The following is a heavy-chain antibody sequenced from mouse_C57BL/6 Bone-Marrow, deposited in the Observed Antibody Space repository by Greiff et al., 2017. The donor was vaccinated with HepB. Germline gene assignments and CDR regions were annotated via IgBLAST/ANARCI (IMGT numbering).Heavy chain of an antibody. V-gene: IGHV1-82*01. CDR2: IYPGDGDT. D-gene: IGHD4-1*01. CDR3: ARGELGLFAY. CDR1: GYAFSSSW. Sequence: VQLVESGPELVKPGASVKISCKASGYAFSSSWMNWVKQRPGKGLEWIGRIYPGDGDTNYNGKCKGKATLTSDKSSSTAYMQLSSLTSEDSAVYFCARGELGLFAYWGQGTLVTVSA. J-gene: IGHJ3*01.